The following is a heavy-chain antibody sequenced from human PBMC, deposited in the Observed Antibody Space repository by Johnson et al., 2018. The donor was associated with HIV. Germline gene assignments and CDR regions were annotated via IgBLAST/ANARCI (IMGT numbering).Heavy chain of an antibody. CDR1: GFTFSSYW. J-gene: IGHJ3*02. Sequence: VQLVESGGGLVQPGGSLRLSCAASGFTFSSYWMSWVRQAPGKGLEWVANIKQDGSEKYYVDSVKGRFTISRDNSKNPLYLQMNSLRAEDTAVYYCAKNGARGDAFDIWGQGTMVTVSS. D-gene: IGHD2-8*01. CDR3: AKNGARGDAFDI. CDR2: IKQDGSEK. V-gene: IGHV3-7*02.